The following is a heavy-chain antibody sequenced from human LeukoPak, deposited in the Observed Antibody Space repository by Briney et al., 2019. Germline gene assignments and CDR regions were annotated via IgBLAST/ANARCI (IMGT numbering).Heavy chain of an antibody. D-gene: IGHD3-22*01. CDR3: ARDAYDSSGYYYPIFDP. CDR2: IYYSGST. Sequence: TSETLSLTCTVSGGSISSYYWSWIRQPPGKGLEWIGYIYYSGSTNYNPSLKSRVTISVDTSKNQFSLKLSSVTAADTAVYYCARDAYDSSGYYYPIFDPWGQGTLVTVSS. J-gene: IGHJ5*02. CDR1: GGSISSYY. V-gene: IGHV4-59*01.